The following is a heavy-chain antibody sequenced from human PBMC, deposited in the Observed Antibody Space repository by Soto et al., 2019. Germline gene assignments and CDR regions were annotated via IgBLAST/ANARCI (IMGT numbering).Heavy chain of an antibody. J-gene: IGHJ3*02. CDR1: GGSFSGYY. Sequence: SETLSLTCAVYGGSFSGYYWSWIRQPPGKGLEWIGEINHSGSTNYNPSLKSRVTISVDTSKNQFSLKLSSVTAADTAVYYCARGYCSGGSCARAFDIWGQGKMVTVSS. V-gene: IGHV4-34*01. D-gene: IGHD2-15*01. CDR3: ARGYCSGGSCARAFDI. CDR2: INHSGST.